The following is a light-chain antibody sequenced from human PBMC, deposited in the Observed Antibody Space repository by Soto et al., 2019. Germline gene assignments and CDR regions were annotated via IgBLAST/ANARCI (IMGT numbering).Light chain of an antibody. Sequence: QSVLKQPPSVSRAPGQRVTISCTGSSSNIGAGYDVHWYQQLPGTAPKLLIYGNSNRPSGVPDRFSGSKSGTSASLAITGVKAEDEADYYCQSYDSSLSGGVFGGGTQLTVL. J-gene: IGLJ3*02. CDR2: GNS. CDR1: SSNIGAGYD. V-gene: IGLV1-40*01. CDR3: QSYDSSLSGGV.